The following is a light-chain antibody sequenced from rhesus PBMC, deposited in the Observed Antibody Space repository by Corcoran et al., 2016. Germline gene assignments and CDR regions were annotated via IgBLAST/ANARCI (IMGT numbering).Light chain of an antibody. J-gene: IGKJ4*01. CDR3: MQALDFPFT. V-gene: IGKV2-104*02. CDR2: EVS. Sequence: DIVMTQTPLSLPVTPGEPASISCRSSQSLLDSEDGNTYLDWYLQKPGQSPQLLIYEVSNRASVVPDRLSGSGSDSDLTMKISMGEAEDVGGYYCMQALDFPFTFGGGTKVEIK. CDR1: QSLLDSEDGNTY.